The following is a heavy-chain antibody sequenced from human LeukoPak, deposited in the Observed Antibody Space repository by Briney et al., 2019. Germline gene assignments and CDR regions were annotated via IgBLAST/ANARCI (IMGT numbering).Heavy chain of an antibody. D-gene: IGHD3-10*01. Sequence: SETLSLTCAVYGGSFSGYYWSWIRQPPGKGLEWIGEINHSGNTNYNPSLKSRVTISVDTSKNQFSLKLSSVTAADTAVYYCAKHYMGSYDNRGLDYWGQGTLVTVSS. J-gene: IGHJ4*02. CDR3: AKHYMGSYDNRGLDY. V-gene: IGHV4-34*01. CDR1: GGSFSGYY. CDR2: INHSGNT.